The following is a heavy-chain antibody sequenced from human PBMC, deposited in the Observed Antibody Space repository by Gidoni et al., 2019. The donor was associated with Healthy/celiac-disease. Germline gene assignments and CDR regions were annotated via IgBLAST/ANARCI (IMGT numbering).Heavy chain of an antibody. CDR1: GGSISSGGYY. V-gene: IGHV4-31*03. Sequence: QVQLQESGPGLVKPSQTLSLTCPVPGGSISSGGYYWSWIRQHPGKGLEWIGYIYYSGSTYYNPSLKSRVTISVDTSKNQFSLKLSSVTAADTAVYYCARGRERYGLFDYWGQGTLVTVSS. CDR3: ARGRERYGLFDY. CDR2: IYYSGST. J-gene: IGHJ4*02. D-gene: IGHD1-1*01.